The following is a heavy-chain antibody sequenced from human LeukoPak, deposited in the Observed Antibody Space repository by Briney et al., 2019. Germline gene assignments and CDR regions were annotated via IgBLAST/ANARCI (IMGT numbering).Heavy chain of an antibody. D-gene: IGHD7-27*01. V-gene: IGHV3-74*01. J-gene: IGHJ5*02. CDR1: GLTISRYW. CDR3: ARVRLGLLYEVPENCFDP. Sequence: PAGTLCLSCAASGLTISRYWMHWVRQPQGQGLVWVSRVNSDESRTTYEDPVKDRLTISRDNDKNTLYLQKNSLRAEDTGMYYCARVRLGLLYEVPENCFDPGGQGTV. CDR2: VNSDESRT.